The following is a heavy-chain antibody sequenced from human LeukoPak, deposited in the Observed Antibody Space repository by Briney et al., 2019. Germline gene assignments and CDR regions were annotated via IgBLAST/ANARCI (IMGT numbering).Heavy chain of an antibody. Sequence: GGSLRLSCAASGFTFSSYSMDWVRHAPGKGLEWASYISSSGSTIYYADSVKGRFTISRDNAKNSLYLQMNSLRDEDTAVYYCARGPQRYYGSGQDFDYWGQGTLVSVSS. D-gene: IGHD3-10*01. V-gene: IGHV3-48*02. CDR3: ARGPQRYYGSGQDFDY. CDR2: ISSSGSTI. J-gene: IGHJ4*02. CDR1: GFTFSSYS.